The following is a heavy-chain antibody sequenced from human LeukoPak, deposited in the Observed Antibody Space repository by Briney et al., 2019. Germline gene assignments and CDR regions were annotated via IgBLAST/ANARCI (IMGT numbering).Heavy chain of an antibody. CDR1: GGSISSSSYY. J-gene: IGHJ3*02. D-gene: IGHD2-15*01. CDR2: IYYSGST. CDR3: ARGYCSGGSCYWRNAFDI. V-gene: IGHV4-39*01. Sequence: SETLSLTCTVSGGSISSSSYYWGWIRQPPGKGLEWIGSIYYSGSTYYNPSLKSRVTISVDTSKNQFSLKLSSVTAADTAVYYCARGYCSGGSCYWRNAFDIWGQGTMVTVSS.